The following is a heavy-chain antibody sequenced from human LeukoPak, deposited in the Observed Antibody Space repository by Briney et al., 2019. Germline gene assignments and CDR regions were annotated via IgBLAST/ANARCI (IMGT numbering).Heavy chain of an antibody. CDR3: ARGQRGYYDSSGYYFA. CDR2: INHSGST. D-gene: IGHD3-22*01. V-gene: IGHV4-34*01. J-gene: IGHJ5*02. CDR1: GGSFSGYY. Sequence: SETLSLACAVYGGSFSGYYWSWIRQPPGKGLEWIGEINHSGSTNYNPSLKSRVTISVDTSKNQFSLKLSSVTAADTAAYYCARGQRGYYDSSGYYFAWGQGTLVTVSS.